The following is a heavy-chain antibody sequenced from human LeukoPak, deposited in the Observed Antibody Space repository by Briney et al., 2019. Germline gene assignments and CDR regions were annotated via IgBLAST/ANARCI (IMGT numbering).Heavy chain of an antibody. CDR3: AKSSGWYDY. CDR2: LSYDGSNQ. D-gene: IGHD6-19*01. CDR1: GFSVSDNF. Sequence: GGSLRLSCAASGFSVSDNFMSWVRQAPGKGLEWVAVLSYDGSNQYYADSVKGRFTISRDNSKNTLYLQMNSLRAEDTAVYYCAKSSGWYDYWGQGTLVIVSS. J-gene: IGHJ4*02. V-gene: IGHV3-30*18.